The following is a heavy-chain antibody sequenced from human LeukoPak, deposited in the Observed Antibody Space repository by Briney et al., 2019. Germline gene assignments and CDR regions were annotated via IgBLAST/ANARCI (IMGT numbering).Heavy chain of an antibody. CDR3: AKDLLGGDSGSYYEVGELGMDV. Sequence: GGSLRLSCAVSGFTFSSYGMHWVRQAPGKGLEWVAVISYDGSNKYYADSVKGRFTISRDKSKNTPYLQMNSLRAEDTAVYYCAKDLLGGDSGSYYEVGELGMDVWGQGTTVTVSS. V-gene: IGHV3-30*18. D-gene: IGHD1-26*01. CDR2: ISYDGSNK. J-gene: IGHJ6*02. CDR1: GFTFSSYG.